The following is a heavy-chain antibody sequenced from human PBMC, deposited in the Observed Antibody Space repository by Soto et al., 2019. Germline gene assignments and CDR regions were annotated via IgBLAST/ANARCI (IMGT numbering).Heavy chain of an antibody. J-gene: IGHJ4*02. CDR1: GYTFTSYG. CDR3: ARVADYYDSSGYRFDY. Sequence: QVQLVQSGAEVKKPGASVKVSCKASGYTFTSYGISWVRQAPGQGLEWMGWISAYNGNTNYAQKLQGRVTMTTDTSTSTAYMELRSLRSDGTAVYYCARVADYYDSSGYRFDYWGQGTLVTVSS. V-gene: IGHV1-18*01. D-gene: IGHD3-22*01. CDR2: ISAYNGNT.